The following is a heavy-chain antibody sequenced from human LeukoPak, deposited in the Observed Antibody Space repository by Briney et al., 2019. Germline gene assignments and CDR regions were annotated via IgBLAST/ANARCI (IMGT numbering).Heavy chain of an antibody. CDR2: IYYSGST. V-gene: IGHV4-59*08. CDR1: GGSISSYY. D-gene: IGHD5-18*01. J-gene: IGHJ4*02. Sequence: PSETLSLTCTVSGGSISSYYWIWIRQPPGKGLEWIGYIYYSGSTNYNPSLKSRVTISVDTSKNQFSLKLSSVTAADTAVYYCARHRGIVYSYGSIIDYWGQGTLVAVSS. CDR3: ARHRGIVYSYGSIIDY.